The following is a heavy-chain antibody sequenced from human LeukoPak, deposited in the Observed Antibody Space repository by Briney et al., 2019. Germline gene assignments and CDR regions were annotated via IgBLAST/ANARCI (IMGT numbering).Heavy chain of an antibody. CDR2: INHSGST. CDR3: ASARGWLYYFHMGV. Sequence: SGTLSLTCAVSGGSFSGYYWSWIRQPPGKGLEWIGEINHSGSTNYNPSLKSRVTISVDTSKNQFSLKLSSVTAADTAVYYCASARGWLYYFHMGVWGKGTTVTVSS. D-gene: IGHD6-19*01. J-gene: IGHJ6*03. V-gene: IGHV4-34*01. CDR1: GGSFSGYY.